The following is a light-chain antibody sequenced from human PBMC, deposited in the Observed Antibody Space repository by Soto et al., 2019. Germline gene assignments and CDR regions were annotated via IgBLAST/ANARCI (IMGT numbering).Light chain of an antibody. CDR2: EVN. J-gene: IGLJ1*01. CDR1: SSDVGGYNY. V-gene: IGLV2-14*01. Sequence: QSALTQPASVSGSPGQSITISCTGTSSDVGGYNYVSWYQQHPGKAPKLMMYEVNNRPSAVSNRFSGSRSGNTASLTISGLQAEDEADYYCSSYTSTITYVFGTGTKLTVL. CDR3: SSYTSTITYV.